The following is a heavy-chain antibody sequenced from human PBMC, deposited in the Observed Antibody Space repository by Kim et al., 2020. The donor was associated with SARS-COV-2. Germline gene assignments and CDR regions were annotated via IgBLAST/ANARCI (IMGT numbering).Heavy chain of an antibody. Sequence: GGSLRLSCATSGFTFSSYWMHWVRQAPGKGLVWVSRTNEDGSETNYADSVKGRFTISRDNAENTLYLQMNSLTADDTAMYFCARDVSGADDYWGQGTLVTVSS. CDR1: GFTFSSYW. V-gene: IGHV3-74*01. CDR3: ARDVSGADDY. J-gene: IGHJ4*02. CDR2: TNEDGSET. D-gene: IGHD3-10*01.